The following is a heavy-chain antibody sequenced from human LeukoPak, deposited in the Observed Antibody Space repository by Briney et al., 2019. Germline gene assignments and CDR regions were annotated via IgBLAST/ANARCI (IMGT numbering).Heavy chain of an antibody. J-gene: IGHJ4*02. V-gene: IGHV3-11*01. D-gene: IGHD3-22*01. CDR2: ISSNGSSM. CDR3: ASLRRGY. CDR1: GFTFITYA. Sequence: PGGSLRLSCAASGFTFITYAMSWVRQAPGKGLQWVSYISSNGSSMYYADSVKGRFTISRDNAKNSLYLQMNSLRAEDTAVYYCASLRRGYWGQGTLVTVSS.